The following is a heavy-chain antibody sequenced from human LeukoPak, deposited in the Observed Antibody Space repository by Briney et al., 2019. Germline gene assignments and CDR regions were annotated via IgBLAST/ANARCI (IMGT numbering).Heavy chain of an antibody. CDR1: GFTFDDYA. CDR3: AKERTGSYYGYFDY. V-gene: IGHV3-9*01. D-gene: IGHD1-26*01. J-gene: IGHJ4*02. CDR2: ISWNSGSI. Sequence: PGRSLRLSCAASGFTFDDYAMHWVRQAPGKGLEWVSGISWNSGSIGYADSVKGRFTNSRDNAKNSLYLQMNSLRAEDTALYYCAKERTGSYYGYFDYWGQGTLVTVSS.